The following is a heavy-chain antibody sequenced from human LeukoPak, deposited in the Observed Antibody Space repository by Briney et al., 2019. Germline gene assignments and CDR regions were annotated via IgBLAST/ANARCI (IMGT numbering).Heavy chain of an antibody. CDR2: IYYSGST. CDR1: GVSISSYY. V-gene: IGHV4-59*01. D-gene: IGHD3-10*01. J-gene: IGHJ6*03. Sequence: PSETLSLTCSVSGVSISSYYWSWIRQPPGKGLEWIGYIYYSGSTNYNPSLKSRVTISGETSKNQFALKMRAVTAADTAVYYCARVEEGYGSGRRQNYYYYYMDVWGKGTTVTISS. CDR3: ARVEEGYGSGRRQNYYYYYMDV.